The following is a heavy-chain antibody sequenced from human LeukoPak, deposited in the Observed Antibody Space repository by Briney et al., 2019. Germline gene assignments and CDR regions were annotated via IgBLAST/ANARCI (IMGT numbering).Heavy chain of an antibody. CDR3: ARENIGVGTAIRGSFDM. Sequence: PGGSLRLSCAASGFTFSSYEMNWVRQAPGQGLEWVSYISSSGSTIYYADSVKGRFTISRDNAKNSLCLQMNSLRDEDTAVYYCARENIGVGTAIRGSFDMWGQGTMVTVSS. J-gene: IGHJ3*02. V-gene: IGHV3-48*03. D-gene: IGHD2-21*02. CDR1: GFTFSSYE. CDR2: ISSSGSTI.